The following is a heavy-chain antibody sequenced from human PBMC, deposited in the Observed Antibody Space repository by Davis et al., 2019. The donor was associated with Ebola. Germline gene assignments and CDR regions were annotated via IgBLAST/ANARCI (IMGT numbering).Heavy chain of an antibody. V-gene: IGHV1-18*04. J-gene: IGHJ4*02. CDR2: IRPYNGNT. Sequence: ASVKVSCKASGYTFTNYGISWVRQAPGQGLEWMGEIRPYNGNTNYAQKLQGRVTMTTDTSTSTAYMELRSLRSDDTAVYYCTRGGAIVVVVAAGDYWGQGTLVTVSS. CDR3: TRGGAIVVVVAAGDY. CDR1: GYTFTNYG. D-gene: IGHD2-15*01.